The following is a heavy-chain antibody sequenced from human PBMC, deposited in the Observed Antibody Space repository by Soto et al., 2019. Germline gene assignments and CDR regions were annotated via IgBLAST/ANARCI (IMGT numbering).Heavy chain of an antibody. D-gene: IGHD2-21*02. Sequence: VASVKVSCKASGGTFSSYAISWVRQAPGQGLEWMGGIIPIFGTANYAQKFQGRVTITADESTSTAYMELSSLRSEDTAVYYCAREAYCGGDCYSENDAFDIWG. CDR2: IIPIFGTA. CDR1: GGTFSSYA. V-gene: IGHV1-69*13. CDR3: AREAYCGGDCYSENDAFDI. J-gene: IGHJ3*02.